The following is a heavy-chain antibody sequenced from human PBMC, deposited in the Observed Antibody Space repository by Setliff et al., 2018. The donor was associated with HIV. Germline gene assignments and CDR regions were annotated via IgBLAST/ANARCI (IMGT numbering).Heavy chain of an antibody. CDR2: ISSSSNTK. CDR1: GFTFSSYS. J-gene: IGHJ6*04. V-gene: IGHV3-48*01. Sequence: GGSLRLSCAASGFTFSSYSMNWVRQAPGKGLQWVSYISSSSNTKYYADSVKGRFTNTRDNAKNSLYLQMNSLRAEETAVDYCARDKNYYYGMDVWGKGTTVTVSS. CDR3: ARDKNYYYGMDV.